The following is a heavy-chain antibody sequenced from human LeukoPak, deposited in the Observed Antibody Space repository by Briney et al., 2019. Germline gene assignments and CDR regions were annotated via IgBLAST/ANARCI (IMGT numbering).Heavy chain of an antibody. CDR1: GGSISSYY. J-gene: IGHJ4*02. CDR2: IHYSETT. CDR3: ARGPTYQPIDF. D-gene: IGHD2-2*01. Sequence: SETLSLTCTVSGGSISSYYWSWIRQPPGKGLEWIASIHYSETTYYNPSLKSRVTISVDTSKNHFPLKLSSVTAADTAVYYCARGPTYQPIDFWGQGTLVTVSS. V-gene: IGHV4-59*05.